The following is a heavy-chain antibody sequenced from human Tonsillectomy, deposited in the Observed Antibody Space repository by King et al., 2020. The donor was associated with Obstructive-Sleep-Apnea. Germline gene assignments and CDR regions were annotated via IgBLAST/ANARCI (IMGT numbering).Heavy chain of an antibody. CDR3: ARSVLLWFGELGDYCDY. V-gene: IGHV4-34*01. CDR2: INHSGST. D-gene: IGHD3-10*01. Sequence: VQLQQWGAGLLKPSETLSLTCAVYGGSFSGYYWSWIRQPPGKGLEWIGEINHSGSTNYNPSLKSRVTISVDTSKNQFSLKLSSVTAADTAVYYCARSVLLWFGELGDYCDYWGQGTLVTVSS. CDR1: GGSFSGYY. J-gene: IGHJ4*02.